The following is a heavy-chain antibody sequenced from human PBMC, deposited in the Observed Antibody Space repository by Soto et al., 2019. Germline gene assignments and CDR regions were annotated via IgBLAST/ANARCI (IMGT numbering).Heavy chain of an antibody. CDR3: ARVGGDYVIGYYFDY. D-gene: IGHD4-17*01. Sequence: PSETLSLTCAVSSGSISSSNWWSWVRQPPGKGLEWIGEIYHSGSTNYNPSLKSRVTISVDKSKNQFSLKLSSVTAADTAVYYCARVGGDYVIGYYFDYWGQGTLVTVSS. CDR1: SGSISSSNW. J-gene: IGHJ4*02. V-gene: IGHV4-4*02. CDR2: IYHSGST.